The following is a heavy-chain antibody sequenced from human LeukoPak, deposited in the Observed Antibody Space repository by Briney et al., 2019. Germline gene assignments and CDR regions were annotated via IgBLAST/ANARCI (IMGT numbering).Heavy chain of an antibody. V-gene: IGHV3-33*01. J-gene: IGHJ4*02. CDR1: GFSFNTYA. D-gene: IGHD3-10*01. Sequence: TGGSLTLSCAASGFSFNTYAMHWVRQAPGQGLEWVALIWHDGSHKFYSNSVRGQFTISRDNSKNTVYLQMNNLRPEDTAVYYCAREIFGSGGYPDFWGQGTLVTVSS. CDR3: AREIFGSGGYPDF. CDR2: IWHDGSHK.